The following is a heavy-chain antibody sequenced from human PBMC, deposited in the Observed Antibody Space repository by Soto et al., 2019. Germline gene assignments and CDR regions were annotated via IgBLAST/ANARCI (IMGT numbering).Heavy chain of an antibody. CDR1: GYTFTSYA. Sequence: GASVKVSCKASGYTFTSYAMHWVRQAPGQRLEWMGWINADNGNTKYSLKFQGRLTITRDTSASTAYMELSSLRFEDTAVYYCARGSADILLMVAATTNDWFDPWGQGTLVTAPQ. D-gene: IGHD2-15*01. CDR3: ARGSADILLMVAATTNDWFDP. V-gene: IGHV1-3*01. CDR2: INADNGNT. J-gene: IGHJ5*02.